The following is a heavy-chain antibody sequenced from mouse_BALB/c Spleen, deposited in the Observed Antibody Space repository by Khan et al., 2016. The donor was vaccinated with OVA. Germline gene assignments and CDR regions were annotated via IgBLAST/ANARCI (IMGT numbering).Heavy chain of an antibody. D-gene: IGHD1-2*01. J-gene: IGHJ3*01. CDR3: SRRNYFGYTFAY. CDR1: GYTFTDYY. CDR2: ISPGSGDT. V-gene: IGHV1-77*01. Sequence: VQLQESGAELARPGASVKLSCKASGYTFTDYYINWVKQRTGQGLEWIGEISPGSGDTYYNERFKGKATLTADKSSSTAYMQLSSLTSEASAVYVRSRRNYFGYTFAYWGQGTLVTVSA.